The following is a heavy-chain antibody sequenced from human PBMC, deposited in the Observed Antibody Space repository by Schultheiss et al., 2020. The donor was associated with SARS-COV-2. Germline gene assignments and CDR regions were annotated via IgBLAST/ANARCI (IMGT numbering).Heavy chain of an antibody. CDR3: ARGYYRSYSSGWARVLARYYYMDV. V-gene: IGHV4-34*13. J-gene: IGHJ6*03. CDR1: FSSYV. Sequence: FSSYVMSWVRQAPGKGLEWIGEIYHSGSTNYNPSLKSRVTISVDTSKNQFSLKLSSVTAADTAVYYCARGYYRSYSSGWARVLARYYYMDVWGKGTTVTVSS. D-gene: IGHD6-19*01. CDR2: IYHSGST.